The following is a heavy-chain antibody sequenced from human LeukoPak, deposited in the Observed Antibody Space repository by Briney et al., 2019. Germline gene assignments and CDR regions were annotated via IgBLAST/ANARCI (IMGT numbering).Heavy chain of an antibody. CDR3: ARLGKVFGVVITYYYGMDV. D-gene: IGHD3-3*01. Sequence: SETLSLTCTVSGGSISCYYWGWIRQPPGKGLEWIGSIYYSGSTYYNPSLKSRVTISVDTSKNQFSLKLSSVTAADTAVYYCARLGKVFGVVITYYYGMDVWGQGTTVTVSS. CDR1: GGSISCYY. V-gene: IGHV4-39*01. CDR2: IYYSGST. J-gene: IGHJ6*02.